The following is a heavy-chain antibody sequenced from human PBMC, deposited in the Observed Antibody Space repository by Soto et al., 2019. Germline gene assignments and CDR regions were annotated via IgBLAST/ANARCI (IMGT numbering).Heavy chain of an antibody. CDR2: MTPNTGGA. D-gene: IGHD3-10*01. Sequence: ASVKVSCKASRYTLTGSSIYWVREAPGQGLECMGWMTPNTGGANYAQKFQDRITMTRDTSISTGYMEVSGLRSDDTATYFCARALRGDLITLWGQGTLVTVSS. V-gene: IGHV1-2*02. CDR3: ARALRGDLITL. CDR1: RYTLTGSS. J-gene: IGHJ4*02.